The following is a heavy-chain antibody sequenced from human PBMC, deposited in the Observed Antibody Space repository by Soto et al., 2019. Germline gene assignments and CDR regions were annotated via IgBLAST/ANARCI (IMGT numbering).Heavy chain of an antibody. CDR2: IDAGSGKI. Sequence: PXGSLRLSCSAASFTFGTCCTTWVRQAPGRGLEWVSGIDAGSGKIFYADSVKGRFIISRDNSKNTLYLQMNSLRDEDTAIYYRTKWDGYADFWGQGTTVTVSS. CDR1: SFTFGTCC. D-gene: IGHD2-15*01. J-gene: IGHJ6*02. V-gene: IGHV3-23*03. CDR3: TKWDGYADF.